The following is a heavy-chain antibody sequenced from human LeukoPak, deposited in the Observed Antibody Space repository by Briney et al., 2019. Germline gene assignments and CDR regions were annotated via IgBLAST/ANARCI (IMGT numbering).Heavy chain of an antibody. CDR2: ITSDGSST. V-gene: IGHV3-74*01. D-gene: IGHD3-22*01. CDR1: GFTFSSYW. Sequence: PGGSLRLSCAASGFTFSSYWMHWVRQAPGQGLVWVSRITSDGSSTYYADSVKGRFTISRDNAKNTLYLQMKSLRAEDTAVYYCASYDSSGHYWYFDLWGRGTLVTVSS. J-gene: IGHJ2*01. CDR3: ASYDSSGHYWYFDL.